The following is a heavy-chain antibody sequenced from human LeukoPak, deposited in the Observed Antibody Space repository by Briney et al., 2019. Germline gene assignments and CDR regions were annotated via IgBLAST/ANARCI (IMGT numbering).Heavy chain of an antibody. V-gene: IGHV3-21*01. D-gene: IGHD6-13*01. CDR1: GFTFSSYS. J-gene: IGHJ5*02. CDR2: ISSSSSYI. CDR3: ARDWDSSSWYWFDP. Sequence: GGSPRLSCAASGFTFSSYSMTWVRQAPGKGLEWVSSISSSSSYIYYADSVKGRFTISRDNAKNSLYLQMNSLRAEDTAVYYCARDWDSSSWYWFDPWGQGTLVTVSS.